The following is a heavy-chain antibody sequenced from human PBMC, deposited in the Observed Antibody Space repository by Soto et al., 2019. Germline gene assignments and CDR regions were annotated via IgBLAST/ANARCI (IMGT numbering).Heavy chain of an antibody. CDR1: GGSVTSSTYY. CDR2: IYYSGST. V-gene: IGHV4-39*01. CDR3: ARLSAITKGRCFDP. J-gene: IGHJ5*02. Sequence: QLHLQESGPGLVKPSETLSLTCSVSGGSVTSSTYYWGWIRQPPGKGLEWIGNIYYSGSTYFNPPLQSRVAIPVDTSKNQFSLRLSSLTATDTAVYYCARLSAITKGRCFDPWGQGTLVTVSS. D-gene: IGHD1-20*01.